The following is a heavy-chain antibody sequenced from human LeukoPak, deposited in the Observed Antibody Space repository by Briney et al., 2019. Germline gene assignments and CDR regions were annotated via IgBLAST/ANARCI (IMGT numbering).Heavy chain of an antibody. CDR3: ARDGNSVMVELDY. CDR1: GFTLNDDY. V-gene: IGHV1-2*02. D-gene: IGHD2-8*01. CDR2: INSNSGAT. Sequence: ASVKVSCKASGFTLNDDYMYWVRQAPGQGLEWMGWINSNSGATKYAQKFQGRVTMTRDTSISTVYMELSSLGLDDTAVYYCARDGNSVMVELDYWGQGTLVTVSS. J-gene: IGHJ4*02.